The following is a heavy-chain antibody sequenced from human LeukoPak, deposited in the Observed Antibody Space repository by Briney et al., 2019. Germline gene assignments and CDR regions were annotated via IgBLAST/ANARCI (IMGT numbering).Heavy chain of an antibody. D-gene: IGHD4-17*01. CDR3: ARIVWAYGDYDVYYAFDI. Sequence: SETLSLTCAVYGGSFSGYYWSWIRQPPGKGLEWIGEINHSGSTNYNPSLKSRVTISVDTSKNQFSLKLSSVTAADTAVYYCARIVWAYGDYDVYYAFDIWGQRTMVTVSS. CDR1: GGSFSGYY. CDR2: INHSGST. V-gene: IGHV4-34*01. J-gene: IGHJ3*02.